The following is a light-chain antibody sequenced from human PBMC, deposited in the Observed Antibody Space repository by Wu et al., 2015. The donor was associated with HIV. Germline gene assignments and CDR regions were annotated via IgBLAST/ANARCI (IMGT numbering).Light chain of an antibody. J-gene: IGKJ1*01. CDR1: QSVSSN. CDR2: SAS. V-gene: IGKV3-15*01. Sequence: EMVMTQSPATLSVSPGEGATLSCRASQSVSSNLAWYQQKPGQTPRLLIYSASTRATGIPGRFSGSGSGTEFTLTISSLQSEDLAVYYCQQYNDWPPTWTFGQGTKVEIK. CDR3: QQYNDWPPTWT.